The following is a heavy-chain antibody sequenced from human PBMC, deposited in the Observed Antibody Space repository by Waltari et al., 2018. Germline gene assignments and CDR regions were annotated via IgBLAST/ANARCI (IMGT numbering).Heavy chain of an antibody. CDR1: GFTFRNYA. D-gene: IGHD3-16*01. V-gene: IGHV3-23*01. Sequence: EVRLLESGGGSVQPGGSLRLSCAASGFTFRNYAMSWVRQAPGKGLVWVSSINAGGTDTYYADAVKGRFTISRDNSKNTLYMQMTSLRAEDTAVYYCAKDRGSGLYYYFDYWGQGTLVPVSS. CDR3: AKDRGSGLYYYFDY. CDR2: INAGGTDT. J-gene: IGHJ4*02.